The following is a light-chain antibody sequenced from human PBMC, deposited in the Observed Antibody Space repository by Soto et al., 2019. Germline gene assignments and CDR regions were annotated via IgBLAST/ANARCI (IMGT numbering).Light chain of an antibody. CDR3: SSYTSSSTVV. V-gene: IGLV2-14*01. Sequence: QSALTQPASVSGSPGQWITISCTGTSSDVGGYNYVSWYQQHPGKAPKLMIYDVSNRPSGVSNRFSGSKSGNTPSLTISGLQAEDEADYYCSSYTSSSTVVFGGGTKLTVL. CDR1: SSDVGGYNY. CDR2: DVS. J-gene: IGLJ2*01.